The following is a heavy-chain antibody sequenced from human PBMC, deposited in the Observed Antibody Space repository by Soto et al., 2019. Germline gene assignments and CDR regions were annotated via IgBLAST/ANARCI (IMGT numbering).Heavy chain of an antibody. D-gene: IGHD6-19*01. V-gene: IGHV4-31*03. CDR1: GASISSGLYY. J-gene: IGHJ4*02. CDR3: ARGPDHAKAGY. CDR2: IHYSGSI. Sequence: QVQLQESGPGLVKPSQTLSLTCTVSGASISSGLYYWNWLRHIPGKGLEWTGCIHYSGSIYYNPSFQSRLIISVDTSDNQCSLKLTSVTAAGTAVYYCARGPDHAKAGYWGQGILVTVSS.